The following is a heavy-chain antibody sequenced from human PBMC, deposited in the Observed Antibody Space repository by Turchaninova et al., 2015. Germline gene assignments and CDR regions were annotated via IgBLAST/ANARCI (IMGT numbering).Heavy chain of an antibody. J-gene: IGHJ4*02. D-gene: IGHD6-19*01. CDR1: GFSLSTSGGG. CDR3: AHRTVAGTN. V-gene: IGHV2-5*02. CDR2: IYWEDDK. Sequence: QITVKESGPTLGKPTQTLTLTCTFSGFSLSTSGGGVGWIRQPPGKALEWLALIYWEDDKRYSPSLKSRLTITKDTSKNQVVLTMTNMDPVDTATYYCAHRTVAGTNWGQGTLVTVSS.